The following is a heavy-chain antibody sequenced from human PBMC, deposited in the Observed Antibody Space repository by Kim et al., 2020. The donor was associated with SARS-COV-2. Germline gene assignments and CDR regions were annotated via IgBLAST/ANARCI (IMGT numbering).Heavy chain of an antibody. V-gene: IGHV4-61*07. Sequence: NPSLTSRVTMSVDTSKNQFSLHLSSVTAADTAMYYCARLRVLVVARYFFDYWGQGTLVTVSS. D-gene: IGHD2-8*02. CDR3: ARLRVLVVARYFFDY. J-gene: IGHJ4*02.